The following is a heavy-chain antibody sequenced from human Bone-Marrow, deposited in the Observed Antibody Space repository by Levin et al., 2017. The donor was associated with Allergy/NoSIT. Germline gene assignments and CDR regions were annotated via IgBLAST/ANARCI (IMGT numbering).Heavy chain of an antibody. CDR2: ITPNSGVT. J-gene: IGHJ6*02. D-gene: IGHD6-19*01. V-gene: IGHV1-2*06. CDR3: ARSNRSGWSNYYYFGMDV. CDR1: GDTFSDSY. Sequence: ASVKVSCEASGDTFSDSYLHWLRQAPGHGLEWMGRITPNSGVTEYAQQFQARVTLTRDTSIHTAYLELSSLTSDDTAVYYCARSNRSGWSNYYYFGMDVWGQGTTVTVSS.